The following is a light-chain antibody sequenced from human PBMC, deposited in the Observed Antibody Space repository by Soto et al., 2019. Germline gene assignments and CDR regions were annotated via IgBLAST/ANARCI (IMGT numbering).Light chain of an antibody. CDR2: DAS. Sequence: DIQMTQSPSTLSASVGDRVTITCRASQTISSWLAWYQQKPGKAPNLLIYDASTLERGVPSRFSGTGSGTEFTLTIDRLQPDDFATYYCQQLDSYPITFGQGTRLEIK. CDR1: QTISSW. V-gene: IGKV1-5*01. J-gene: IGKJ5*01. CDR3: QQLDSYPIT.